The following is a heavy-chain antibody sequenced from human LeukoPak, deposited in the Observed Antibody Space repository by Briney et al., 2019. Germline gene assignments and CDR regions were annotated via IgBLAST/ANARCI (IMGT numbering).Heavy chain of an antibody. D-gene: IGHD3-16*01. V-gene: IGHV1-2*02. J-gene: IGHJ4*02. CDR2: INPNSGDT. Sequence: ASVTVSCKAPGYTFTDYCMHWVRQAPGQGLEWMGCINPNSGDTDYAQNFQGRVTMTRDTSISTAYMELSSLTSDDTAVYYCAIQVLMHTKSYCFDYWGQGALVTVSS. CDR3: AIQVLMHTKSYCFDY. CDR1: GYTFTDYC.